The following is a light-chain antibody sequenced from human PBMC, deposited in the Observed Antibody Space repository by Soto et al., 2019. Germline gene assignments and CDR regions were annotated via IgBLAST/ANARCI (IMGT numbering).Light chain of an antibody. CDR3: SSYTSSRTPT. V-gene: IGLV2-14*01. Sequence: QSVLTQPASVSGSPGQSIIISCTGTSSDVGGYNYVSWYQQYPGKAPKLIILEVSNRPSGVSNRFSGSKSGNTASLTISGLQAEDEADYYCSSYTSSRTPTFGGGTKLTVL. J-gene: IGLJ2*01. CDR2: EVS. CDR1: SSDVGGYNY.